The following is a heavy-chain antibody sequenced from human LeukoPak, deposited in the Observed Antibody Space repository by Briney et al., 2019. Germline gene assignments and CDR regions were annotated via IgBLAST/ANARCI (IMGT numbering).Heavy chain of an antibody. V-gene: IGHV4-34*01. CDR3: ARGGYFDY. Sequence: SETLSLTCAVYGGSFSGYYWSWIRQPPGKGLEWIGEINHSGSTNFNPSLKSRVTISVDTSKNQFSLKLSSVTAADTAVYYCARGGYFDYWGQGTLVTVSS. CDR2: INHSGST. J-gene: IGHJ4*02. CDR1: GGSFSGYY.